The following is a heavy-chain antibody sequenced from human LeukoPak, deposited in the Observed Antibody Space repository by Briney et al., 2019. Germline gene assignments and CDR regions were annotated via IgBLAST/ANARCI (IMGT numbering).Heavy chain of an antibody. J-gene: IGHJ5*02. Sequence: PSETLSLTCTVSGGSISSYYWSWIRQPAGKGLEWIGRIYTSGSTNYNPSLKSRVTMSVDTSKNQFSLKLSSVTAADTAVYYCARAGSSGLYFGDWFDPWGQGTLVTVSS. D-gene: IGHD6-19*01. CDR3: ARAGSSGLYFGDWFDP. V-gene: IGHV4-4*07. CDR2: IYTSGST. CDR1: GGSISSYY.